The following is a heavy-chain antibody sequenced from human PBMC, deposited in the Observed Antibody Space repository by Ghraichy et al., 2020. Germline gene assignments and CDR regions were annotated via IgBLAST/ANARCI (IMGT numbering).Heavy chain of an antibody. D-gene: IGHD6-13*01. Sequence: SETLSLTCTVSGGSISRFYWSWIRQPAGQGLEWIGRIHTSGSSNYNPSLKSRVSMSVDTPKNQFSLDLSSVTAAATAVYYCARVRGVGYYWYFDLLGRGTMVTVSS. V-gene: IGHV4-4*07. CDR3: ARVRGVGYYWYFDL. CDR1: GGSISRFY. CDR2: IHTSGSS. J-gene: IGHJ2*01.